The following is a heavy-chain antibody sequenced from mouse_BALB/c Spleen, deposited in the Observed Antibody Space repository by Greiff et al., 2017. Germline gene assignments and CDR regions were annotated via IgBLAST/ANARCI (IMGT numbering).Heavy chain of an antibody. V-gene: IGHV1-9*01. CDR2: ILPGSGST. Sequence: QVQLQQSGAELMKPGASVKISCKATGYTFSSYWIEWVKQRPGHGLEWIGEILPGSGSTNYNEKFKGKATFTADTSSNTAYMQLSSLTSEDSAVYYCARDSSDYAMDYWGQGTSVTVSS. CDR3: ARDSSDYAMDY. J-gene: IGHJ4*01. CDR1: GYTFSSYW. D-gene: IGHD3-2*01.